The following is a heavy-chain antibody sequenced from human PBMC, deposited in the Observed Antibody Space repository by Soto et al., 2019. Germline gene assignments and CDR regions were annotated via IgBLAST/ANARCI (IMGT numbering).Heavy chain of an antibody. V-gene: IGHV3-23*01. Sequence: EVQLLESGGGLVQPGGALRLSCAASGFTFSSYARSWVRQAPGKGLEWVSAISGGGGSTYYADSVKGRFTISSDNSKNTLNLQMNSLRAEYTAVYYCAKDYSCSGWYAIWGQGTMVTVSS. CDR2: ISGGGGST. D-gene: IGHD6-19*01. J-gene: IGHJ4*02. CDR3: AKDYSCSGWYAI. CDR1: GFTFSSYA.